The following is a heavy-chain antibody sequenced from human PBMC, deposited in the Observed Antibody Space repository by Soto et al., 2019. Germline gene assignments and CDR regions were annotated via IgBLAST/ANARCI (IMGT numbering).Heavy chain of an antibody. V-gene: IGHV1-2*04. CDR1: GYTFTGYY. CDR3: ARDQGYCTNGVCYTYAFDI. D-gene: IGHD2-8*01. Sequence: GASVKVSCKASGYTFTGYYMHWVRQAPGQGLEWMGWINPNSGGTNYAQKFQGWVTMTRDTSISTAYMELSRLRSDDTAVYYCARDQGYCTNGVCYTYAFDIWGQGTMDTVSS. J-gene: IGHJ3*02. CDR2: INPNSGGT.